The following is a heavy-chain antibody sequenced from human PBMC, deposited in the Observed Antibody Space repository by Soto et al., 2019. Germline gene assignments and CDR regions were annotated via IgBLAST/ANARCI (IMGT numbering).Heavy chain of an antibody. D-gene: IGHD6-13*01. J-gene: IGHJ4*02. V-gene: IGHV4-59*01. CDR2: VYNSGST. Sequence: PSETLSLTCTVSGGSISSNCWTWIRQPPGKGLEWVGYVYNSGSTNSNPSLKSRVTISEDTSKSQFSLKVNSMTAADTAVYYCARYRREAVAGYTLDNWGQGILVTVSS. CDR3: ARYRREAVAGYTLDN. CDR1: GGSISSNC.